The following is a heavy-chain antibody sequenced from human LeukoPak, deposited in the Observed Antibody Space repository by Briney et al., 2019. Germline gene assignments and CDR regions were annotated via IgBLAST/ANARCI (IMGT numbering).Heavy chain of an antibody. CDR3: ASPTTEPTYYYYGMDA. V-gene: IGHV1-46*01. CDR1: GYTFTSYY. Sequence: ASVKVSCKASGYTFTSYYMHWVRQAPGQGLEWMGIIDPSGGSTSYAQKFQGRVTMTRDTSTSTVYTELSSLRSEDTAVYYCASPTTEPTYYYYGMDAWGQGTTVTVSS. J-gene: IGHJ6*02. CDR2: IDPSGGST. D-gene: IGHD4-17*01.